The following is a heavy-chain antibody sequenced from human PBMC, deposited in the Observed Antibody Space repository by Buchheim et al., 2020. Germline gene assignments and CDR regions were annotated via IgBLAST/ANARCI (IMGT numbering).Heavy chain of an antibody. V-gene: IGHV3-30*18. Sequence: QVQLVESGGGVVQPGRSLRLSCAASGFTFSSYGMHWVRKAPGKGLEWVAVISYDGSNKYYADCVKGRFTISRDNSKNTLYLQMNSLRAEDTAVYYCAKTGDSSIDYWGQGTL. D-gene: IGHD2-21*02. CDR2: ISYDGSNK. J-gene: IGHJ4*02. CDR1: GFTFSSYG. CDR3: AKTGDSSIDY.